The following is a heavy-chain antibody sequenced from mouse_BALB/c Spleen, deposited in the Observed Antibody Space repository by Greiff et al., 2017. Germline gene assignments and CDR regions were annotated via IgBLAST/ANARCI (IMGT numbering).Heavy chain of an antibody. J-gene: IGHJ4*01. V-gene: IGHV14-4*02. CDR3: NRYDGDYAMDY. D-gene: IGHD2-14*01. CDR1: GFNIKDYY. Sequence: VQLQQSGAELVRPGASVKLSCTASGFNIKDYYMHWVKQRPEQGLEWIGWIDPENGDTEYAPKFQGKATMTADTSSNTAYLQLSSLTSEDTAVYYCNRYDGDYAMDYWGQGTSVTVSS. CDR2: IDPENGDT.